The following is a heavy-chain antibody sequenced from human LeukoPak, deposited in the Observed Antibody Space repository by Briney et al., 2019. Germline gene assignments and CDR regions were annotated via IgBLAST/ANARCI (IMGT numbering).Heavy chain of an antibody. CDR2: MGYEGIHK. CDR3: SRDLHGGYSSDY. J-gene: IGHJ4*02. D-gene: IGHD4-23*01. Sequence: GGAPRLSCAASGFTFNNFGMHWVRQAPGKGLEWVAFMGYEGIHKYYADSVKGRFTISKDNSKATLYLEMNRLGPEDTAVYYCSRDLHGGYSSDYWGQGTLATVSS. V-gene: IGHV3-30*02. CDR1: GFTFNNFG.